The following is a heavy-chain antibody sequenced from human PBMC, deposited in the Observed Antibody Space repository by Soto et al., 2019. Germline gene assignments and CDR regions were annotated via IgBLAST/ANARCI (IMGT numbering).Heavy chain of an antibody. CDR3: AREDGGRLYFDY. J-gene: IGHJ4*02. D-gene: IGHD3-16*01. V-gene: IGHV4-30-4*01. Sequence: QVQLQESGPGLVKPSQTLSLTCTVSGDSIRRGDYHWSWIRQPPGKGLEWIADIYYSGNTHYNPSLKSRLTISLDTSKNEFSLKLSSVTAADTAVYYCAREDGGRLYFDYWGQGTLVTVSS. CDR1: GDSIRRGDYH. CDR2: IYYSGNT.